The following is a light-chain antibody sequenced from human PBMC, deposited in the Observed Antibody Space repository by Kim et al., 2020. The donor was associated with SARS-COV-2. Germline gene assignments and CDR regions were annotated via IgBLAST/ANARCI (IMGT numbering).Light chain of an antibody. J-gene: IGKJ2*02. CDR2: GAS. CDR3: HQYYDWPPGGT. V-gene: IGKV3-15*01. Sequence: EIVMTQSPGTLSMSPGETATLSCRASQSVTTYLAWYQLKPGRAPTLLIHGASTRATGIPPRFSGSGSGTDFTLTITSLQSEDFALYYCHQYYDWPPGGTFGQGTKLEI. CDR1: QSVTTY.